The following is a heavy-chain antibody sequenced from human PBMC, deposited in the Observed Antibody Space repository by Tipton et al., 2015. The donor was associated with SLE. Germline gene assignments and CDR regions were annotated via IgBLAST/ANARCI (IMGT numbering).Heavy chain of an antibody. CDR2: INHSGST. CDR3: ARGDPYSSGWYVDY. D-gene: IGHD6-19*01. V-gene: IGHV4-34*01. Sequence: LRLSCTVSGGSISSYYWSWIRQPPGKGLEWIGEINHSGSTNYNPSLKSRVTISVDTSKNQFSLKLSSVTAADTAVYYCARGDPYSSGWYVDYWGQGTLVTVSS. CDR1: GGSISSYY. J-gene: IGHJ4*02.